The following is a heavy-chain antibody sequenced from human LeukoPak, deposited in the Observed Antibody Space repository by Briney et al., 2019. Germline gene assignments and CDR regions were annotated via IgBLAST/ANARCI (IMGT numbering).Heavy chain of an antibody. CDR3: ARGVVPAATVRNWFGP. D-gene: IGHD2-2*01. CDR1: GFTFSSYS. J-gene: IGHJ5*02. Sequence: GGSLRLSCAASGFTFSSYSMKWVRQAPGKGLEWVSYISSSSSYIYYADSVKGRFTISRDNAKNSLYLQMNRLRAEDTAVYYCARGVVPAATVRNWFGPWGQGTLVTVSS. V-gene: IGHV3-21*01. CDR2: ISSSSSYI.